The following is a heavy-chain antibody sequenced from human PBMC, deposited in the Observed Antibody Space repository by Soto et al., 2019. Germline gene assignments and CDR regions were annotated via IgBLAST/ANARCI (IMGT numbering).Heavy chain of an antibody. Sequence: QVQLQQWGAGLLKPSETLSLTCAVYGGSFSGYYWSWIRQPPGKGLEWIGEINHSGSTNYNPSLKSRVTISVDTSKNQFSLKLSSLTAADTAVYYCARKPAARDYGMDVWGQGTTVTVSS. D-gene: IGHD6-25*01. CDR2: INHSGST. CDR1: GGSFSGYY. J-gene: IGHJ6*02. CDR3: ARKPAARDYGMDV. V-gene: IGHV4-34*01.